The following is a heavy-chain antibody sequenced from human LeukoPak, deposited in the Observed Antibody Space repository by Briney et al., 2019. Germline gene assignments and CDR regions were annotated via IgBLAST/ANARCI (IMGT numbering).Heavy chain of an antibody. V-gene: IGHV4-28*01. CDR1: GYSTTSSSW. J-gene: IGHJ4*02. CDR2: IYHSGTT. D-gene: IGHD3-10*01. Sequence: SDTLSLTCAVSGYSTTSSSWWGWIRQPPGKGLEWIGYIYHSGTTYYNPSLQSRVTMSVDTSKSQFSLKLSSVTAVDTAVYYCARKENVYYYFDYWGQGTLVTVSS. CDR3: ARKENVYYYFDY.